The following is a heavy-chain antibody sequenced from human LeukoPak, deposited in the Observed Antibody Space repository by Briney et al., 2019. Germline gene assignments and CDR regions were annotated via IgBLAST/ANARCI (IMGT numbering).Heavy chain of an antibody. CDR3: ARSSFGRPDV. V-gene: IGHV4-59*08. CDR2: IDYSGST. CDR1: GGSISSYF. Sequence: SETLSLTCTVSGGSISSYFWSWIRQPPGKGLEWIGYIDYSGSTNYNPSLKSRVTISVDTSKNQFSLKLSSVTAADTAVHFCARSSFGRPDVWGQGTTVTVSS. J-gene: IGHJ6*02. D-gene: IGHD3-16*01.